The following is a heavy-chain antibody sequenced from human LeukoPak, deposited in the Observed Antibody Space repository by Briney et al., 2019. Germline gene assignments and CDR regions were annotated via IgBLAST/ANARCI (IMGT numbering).Heavy chain of an antibody. V-gene: IGHV1-2*02. CDR2: INPNSGGT. D-gene: IGHD2-2*02. CDR3: ARDGEDYCSSTSCYSFDI. Sequence: ASVKVSCKASGYTFTGYYMHWVRQAPGQGLEWMGWINPNSGGTNYAQKFQGRVTMTRDTSISTAYMELSRLRSEDTAVYYCARDGEDYCSSTSCYSFDIWGQGTMVTVSS. J-gene: IGHJ3*02. CDR1: GYTFTGYY.